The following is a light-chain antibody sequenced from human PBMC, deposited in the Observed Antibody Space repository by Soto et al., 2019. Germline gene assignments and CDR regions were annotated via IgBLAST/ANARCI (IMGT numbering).Light chain of an antibody. Sequence: EVVLTQSPATLSLSPGERATLSCRASQSVPKYLAWYQQTPCQALRRLISDVFKMATGIPARFSGSGSAGDFTLTISSLDPEDFAVYYCHQRSNWSLTFGGGAKLEIK. CDR3: HQRSNWSLT. J-gene: IGKJ4*01. CDR2: DVF. CDR1: QSVPKY. V-gene: IGKV3-11*02.